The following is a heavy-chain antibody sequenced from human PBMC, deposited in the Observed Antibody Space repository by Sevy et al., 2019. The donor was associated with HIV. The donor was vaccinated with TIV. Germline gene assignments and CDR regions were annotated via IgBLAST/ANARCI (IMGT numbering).Heavy chain of an antibody. D-gene: IGHD1-26*01. V-gene: IGHV3-43*01. Sequence: GGSLRLSCAASGFTFDDYTMHWVRQAPGKGLEWVSLISWDGGSTYYADSVKGRFTISRDNSKNSLYLQMNSLRTEDTALYYCAKDMGSGSYTNFDYWGQRTLVTVSS. CDR2: ISWDGGST. CDR1: GFTFDDYT. CDR3: AKDMGSGSYTNFDY. J-gene: IGHJ4*02.